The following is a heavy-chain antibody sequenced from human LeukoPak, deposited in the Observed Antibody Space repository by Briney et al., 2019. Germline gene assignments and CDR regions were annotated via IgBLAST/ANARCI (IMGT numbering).Heavy chain of an antibody. J-gene: IGHJ4*02. Sequence: GGSLRLYCAASGFTFSSYAMSWGRQAPGHGLKLVSAFRGSGGSTYYADSVKGRFTISRDNSKNTLYLQMNSLRAEDTAVYYCAKETTAIAAAGTEFDYWGQGTLVTVSS. D-gene: IGHD6-13*01. CDR1: GFTFSSYA. CDR2: FRGSGGST. V-gene: IGHV3-23*01. CDR3: AKETTAIAAAGTEFDY.